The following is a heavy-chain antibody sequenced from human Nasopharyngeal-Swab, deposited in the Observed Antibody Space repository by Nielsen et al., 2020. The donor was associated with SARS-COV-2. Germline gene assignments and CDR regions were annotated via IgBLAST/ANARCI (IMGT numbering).Heavy chain of an antibody. V-gene: IGHV3-30*18. D-gene: IGHD3-16*01. CDR3: AKDRLLLTLNAFDI. CDR2: ISYDGSDK. J-gene: IGHJ3*02. CDR1: GFTFSFFG. Sequence: GESLKISCVASGFTFSFFGMHWVRQAPGKGLEWVATISYDGSDKRYVDSVKGRFTVSRDNSKNTLYVQMDSLRAEDTAVYYCAKDRLLLTLNAFDIWGQGTMVTVSS.